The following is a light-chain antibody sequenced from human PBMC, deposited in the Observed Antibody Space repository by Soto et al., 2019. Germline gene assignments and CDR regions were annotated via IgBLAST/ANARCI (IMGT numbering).Light chain of an antibody. CDR3: QQYNKWPLT. Sequence: EIVMTQSPATLSVSPGERATLSCRASQSVSSNLAWYQHKPGQAPRLLIYGASTRPTGIPARFSGSGSGTEFTLTISSLQSEDFAVYYCQQYNKWPLTFGGGTKVEIK. J-gene: IGKJ4*01. V-gene: IGKV3-15*01. CDR1: QSVSSN. CDR2: GAS.